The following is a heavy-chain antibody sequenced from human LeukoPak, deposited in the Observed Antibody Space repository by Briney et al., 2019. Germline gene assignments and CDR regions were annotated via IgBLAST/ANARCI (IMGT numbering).Heavy chain of an antibody. V-gene: IGHV3-53*01. CDR1: GFTVGTNH. Sequence: GRTLRLSCAASGFTVGTNHVSWVRLASGKGLEWGSIIYTAGSTFYAESVKGRFTISRDNSRNTLFLQVNSLRAEDTAVYYCARARRCGLSDDYGACFDYWGQGTLVTVSS. CDR3: ARARRCGLSDDYGACFDY. CDR2: IYTAGST. J-gene: IGHJ4*02. D-gene: IGHD4-17*01.